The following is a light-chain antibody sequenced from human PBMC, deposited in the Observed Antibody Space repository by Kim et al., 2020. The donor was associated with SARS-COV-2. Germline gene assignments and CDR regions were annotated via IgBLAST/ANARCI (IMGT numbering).Light chain of an antibody. V-gene: IGLV3-19*01. CDR1: SRRSYY. CDR3: NSRDSSGNHWV. J-gene: IGLJ3*02. Sequence: SSELPQDPAVSVALGQTVRITCQGDSRRSYYASWYQQKPGQAPVLVIYGKNNRPSGIPDRFSGSSSGNTASLTITGAQAEDEADYYCNSRDSSGNHWVFGGGTQLTVL. CDR2: GKN.